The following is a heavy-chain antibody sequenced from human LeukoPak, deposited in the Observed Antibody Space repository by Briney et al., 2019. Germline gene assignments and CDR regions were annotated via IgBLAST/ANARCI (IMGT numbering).Heavy chain of an antibody. Sequence: GGSLRLSCAASGFTFSSYSMNWVRQAPGKGLEWVSSISSSSSYIYYADSVKGRFTISRDNANNSLYLQMNSLRAEDTSVYYCARYAITFGGVIDHFDYWGQGTLVTVSS. D-gene: IGHD3-16*02. J-gene: IGHJ4*02. CDR1: GFTFSSYS. CDR3: ARYAITFGGVIDHFDY. V-gene: IGHV3-21*01. CDR2: ISSSSSYI.